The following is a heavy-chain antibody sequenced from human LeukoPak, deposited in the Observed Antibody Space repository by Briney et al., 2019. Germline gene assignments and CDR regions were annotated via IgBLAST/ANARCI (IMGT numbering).Heavy chain of an antibody. V-gene: IGHV6-1*01. CDR3: IRDREDGFNLDY. CDR1: GDSVSSSTAA. Sequence: SQTLSLTCAITGDSVSSSTAAWNWIRQSPSRGLEWLGRTYYRSKWYHDYAVSVKSRITINADTSKNQFSLQLNSVTPEDTAVYYCIRDREDGFNLDYWGRGTLVTVSS. J-gene: IGHJ4*02. D-gene: IGHD5-24*01. CDR2: TYYRSKWYH.